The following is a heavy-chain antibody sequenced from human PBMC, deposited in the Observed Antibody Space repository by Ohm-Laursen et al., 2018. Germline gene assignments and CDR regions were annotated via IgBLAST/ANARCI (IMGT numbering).Heavy chain of an antibody. Sequence: SQTLSLTCSVSGDSISGYYWNWIRQPAGKGLEWIGRIFTSGSTNYNPSLKSRVTMSVDTSNNQFSLKVSSVTAADTAVYYCVRAQSSSLFDSWGQGTLVTVPS. CDR2: IFTSGST. V-gene: IGHV4-4*07. CDR3: VRAQSSSLFDS. CDR1: GDSISGYY. J-gene: IGHJ4*02. D-gene: IGHD6-6*01.